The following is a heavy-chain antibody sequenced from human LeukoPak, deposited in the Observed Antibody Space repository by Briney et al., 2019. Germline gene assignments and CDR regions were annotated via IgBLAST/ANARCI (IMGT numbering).Heavy chain of an antibody. V-gene: IGHV4-34*01. J-gene: IGHJ3*02. Sequence: PSETLSLTCAVYGGSFSGYYWSWIRQPPGKGLEWIGEINHSGSTNYNPSLKSRVTISVGTSKNQFSLKLSSVTAADTAVYYCARLEWYYDILTGYYKTDAFDIWGQGTMVTVSS. CDR3: ARLEWYYDILTGYYKTDAFDI. CDR1: GGSFSGYY. D-gene: IGHD3-9*01. CDR2: INHSGST.